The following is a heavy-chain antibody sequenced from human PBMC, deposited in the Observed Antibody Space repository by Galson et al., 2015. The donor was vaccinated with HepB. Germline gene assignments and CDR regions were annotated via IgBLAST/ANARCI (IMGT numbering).Heavy chain of an antibody. CDR2: ISYDGSNK. V-gene: IGHV3-30*18. J-gene: IGHJ5*02. D-gene: IGHD3-22*01. CDR3: AEDPNYYDSTMGWFDP. CDR1: GFTFSSYG. Sequence: SLRLSCAASGFTFSSYGMHWVRQAPGKGLEWVAVISYDGSNKYYADSVKGRFTISRDNSKNTLYLQMNSLRAEDTAVYYCAEDPNYYDSTMGWFDPWGQGTLVTVSS.